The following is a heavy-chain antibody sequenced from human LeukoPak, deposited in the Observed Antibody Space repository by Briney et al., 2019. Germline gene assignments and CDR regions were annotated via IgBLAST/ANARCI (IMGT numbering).Heavy chain of an antibody. CDR1: GFTVSSYY. CDR2: IYSDGTT. J-gene: IGHJ2*01. Sequence: PGGSLRLSCAASGFTVSSYYMSWVRQAPGKGLEWVSLIYSDGTTYYADSVKGQFTISRDNSKNTLYLQMNSLRAEDTAVYYCARSGGYWYSDLWGRGTLVTVSS. V-gene: IGHV3-53*01. D-gene: IGHD2-15*01. CDR3: ARSGGYWYSDL.